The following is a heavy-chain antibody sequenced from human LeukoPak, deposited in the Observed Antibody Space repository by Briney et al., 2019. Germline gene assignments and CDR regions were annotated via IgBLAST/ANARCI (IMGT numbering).Heavy chain of an antibody. Sequence: ASVKVSCKASGYTFTSYGISWVRQAPGQGLERMGWISAYNGNTNYTQKLHGRVTMTTDTAKSTAYMELRSLRSDDTSVYYCARDPITMVRGNGGNWFDPWGQGTLVTVSS. V-gene: IGHV1-18*01. J-gene: IGHJ5*02. CDR3: ARDPITMVRGNGGNWFDP. CDR2: ISAYNGNT. D-gene: IGHD3-10*01. CDR1: GYTFTSYG.